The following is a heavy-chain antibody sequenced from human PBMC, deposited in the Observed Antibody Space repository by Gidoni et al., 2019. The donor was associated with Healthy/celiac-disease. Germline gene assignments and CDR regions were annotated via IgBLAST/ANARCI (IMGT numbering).Heavy chain of an antibody. J-gene: IGHJ6*02. CDR1: GGTFSSYA. Sequence: QVQLVQSGAEVKKPGSSVKVSCKASGGTFSSYAISWVRQAPGQGLEWMGGIIPIFGTANYAQKFQGRVTITADESTSPAYMELSSLRSEDTAVYYCARAVTYYDILTGYSLYGMDVWGQGTTVTVSS. V-gene: IGHV1-69*01. D-gene: IGHD3-9*01. CDR2: IIPIFGTA. CDR3: ARAVTYYDILTGYSLYGMDV.